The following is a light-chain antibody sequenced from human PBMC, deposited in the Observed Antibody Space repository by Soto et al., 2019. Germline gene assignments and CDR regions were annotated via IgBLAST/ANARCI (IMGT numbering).Light chain of an antibody. CDR1: QSVSSY. V-gene: IGKV3-11*01. J-gene: IGKJ1*01. CDR3: QQRSNWPHT. CDR2: DAS. Sequence: EIVLTQSPATLSLSPGERATLSCRASQSVSSYLAWYQQKPGQAPRLLIYDASNRATGIPARFSGSGSGTDLSLTISSLVPEDFAVYYCQQRSNWPHTFGQGTKVEIK.